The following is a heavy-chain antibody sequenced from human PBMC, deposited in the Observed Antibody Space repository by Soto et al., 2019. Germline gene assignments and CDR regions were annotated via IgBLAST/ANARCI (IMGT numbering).Heavy chain of an antibody. CDR2: INHSGST. Sequence: SETLSLTCAVYGGSFSGYYWSWIRQPPGKGLEWIGEINHSGSTNYNPSLKSRVTISVDTSKNQFSLKLSSVTAADTAVYYCAPHPDYELGYGMDVWGQGTTVTVSS. CDR1: GGSFSGYY. J-gene: IGHJ6*02. V-gene: IGHV4-34*01. D-gene: IGHD4-17*01. CDR3: APHPDYELGYGMDV.